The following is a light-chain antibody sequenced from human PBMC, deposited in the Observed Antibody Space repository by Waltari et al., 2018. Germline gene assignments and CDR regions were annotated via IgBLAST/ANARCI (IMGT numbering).Light chain of an antibody. J-gene: IGLJ1*01. CDR1: SSDVGRYEY. V-gene: IGLV2-14*03. CDR3: CSYTTTDTYV. Sequence: SALPQPASVSGSPGQSLTIYCTGTSSDVGRYEYVSWSQQHPGKAPTLIIYDVSKRPSVGAKLFSGSTSGDTASLTIAGRQSEDEADYYCCSYTTTDTYVFGSGTKVTVL. CDR2: DVS.